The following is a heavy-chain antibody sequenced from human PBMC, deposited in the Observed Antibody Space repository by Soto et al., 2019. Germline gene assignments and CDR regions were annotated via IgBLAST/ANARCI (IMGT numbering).Heavy chain of an antibody. D-gene: IGHD4-17*01. Sequence: PSQTLSLTSTVVGGSISSLYWSWIRQPPGKGLEWIGYIYYSGSTNYNPSLKSRVTISVDTSKNQFSLKLSSVTAADTAVYYCARGSDGAWGMTTVTTFDYWGQGTLVTVSS. CDR2: IYYSGST. J-gene: IGHJ4*02. CDR3: ARGSDGAWGMTTVTTFDY. V-gene: IGHV4-59*11. CDR1: GGSISSLY.